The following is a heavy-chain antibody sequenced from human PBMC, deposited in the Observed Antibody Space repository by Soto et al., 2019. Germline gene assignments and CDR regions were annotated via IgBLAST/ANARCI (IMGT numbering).Heavy chain of an antibody. CDR3: AAGGLEQWLVRSYYFDY. D-gene: IGHD6-19*01. CDR1: GFTFTSSA. V-gene: IGHV1-58*02. J-gene: IGHJ4*02. Sequence: QMQLVQSGPEVKKPGTSVKVSCKASGFTFTSSAMQWVRQARGQRLEWIGWIVVGSGNTNYAQKFQERVTITRDMSTSTAYMERSSLRSEDTAVYYCAAGGLEQWLVRSYYFDYWGQGTLVTVSS. CDR2: IVVGSGNT.